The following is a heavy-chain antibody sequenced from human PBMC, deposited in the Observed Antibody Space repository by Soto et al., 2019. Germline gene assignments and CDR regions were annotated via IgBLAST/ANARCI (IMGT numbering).Heavy chain of an antibody. CDR2: IRSKAYGGTT. CDR1: GFTFGDYA. J-gene: IGHJ4*02. D-gene: IGHD3-22*01. V-gene: IGHV3-49*04. CDR3: TSALGSYYYDSSGYRMVDY. Sequence: PGGSLRLSCTASGFTFGDYAMSWVRQAPGKGLEWVGFIRSKAYGGTTEYAASVKGRFTISRDDSKSIAYLQMNSLKTEDTAAYYCTSALGSYYYDSSGYRMVDYWGQGTLVTVSS.